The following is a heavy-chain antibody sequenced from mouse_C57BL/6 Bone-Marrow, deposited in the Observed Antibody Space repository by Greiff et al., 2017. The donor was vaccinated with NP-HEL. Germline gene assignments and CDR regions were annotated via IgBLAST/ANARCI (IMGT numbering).Heavy chain of an antibody. CDR2: IDPSDSYT. CDR1: GYTFTSYW. CDR3: ARRKRAMDY. V-gene: IGHV1-69*01. Sequence: QVQLQQSGAELVMPGASVKLSCKASGYTFTSYWMHWVKQRPGQGLEWIGEIDPSDSYTNYNQKFKGKSTLTVDKSSSTAYMQLSSLTSEDSAVYYCARRKRAMDYWGQGTSVTVSS. J-gene: IGHJ4*01.